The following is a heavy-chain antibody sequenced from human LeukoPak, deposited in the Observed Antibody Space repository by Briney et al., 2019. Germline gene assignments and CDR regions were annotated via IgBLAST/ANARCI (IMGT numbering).Heavy chain of an antibody. J-gene: IGHJ6*03. CDR3: AKALGGGGYYGDYYYYYCMDV. CDR2: ISGSGGST. V-gene: IGHV3-23*01. CDR1: GFTFSSYA. D-gene: IGHD3-22*01. Sequence: GGSLRLSCAASGFTFSSYAMNWVRQAPGKGLEWVSVISGSGGSTYLADSVKGRFTISRDNSKNTLFLQMNSLRAEDTAVYYCAKALGGGGYYGDYYYYYCMDVWGKGTTVTVSS.